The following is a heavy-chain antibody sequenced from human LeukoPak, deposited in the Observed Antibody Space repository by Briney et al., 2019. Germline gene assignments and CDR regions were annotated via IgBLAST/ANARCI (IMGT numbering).Heavy chain of an antibody. CDR3: ARWASPYCSSTSCYTGNWFDP. CDR2: IYPGDSDT. J-gene: IGHJ5*02. Sequence: GESLKISCKGSGYSFTSYWIGWVRQMPGKGLEWMGIIYPGDSDTRYSPSFQGQVTISADKSISTAYLQWSSLKASDTAMYYGARWASPYCSSTSCYTGNWFDPWGQGTLVTVSS. CDR1: GYSFTSYW. V-gene: IGHV5-51*01. D-gene: IGHD2-2*02.